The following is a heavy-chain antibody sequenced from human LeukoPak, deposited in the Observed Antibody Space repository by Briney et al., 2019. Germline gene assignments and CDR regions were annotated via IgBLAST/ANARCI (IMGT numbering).Heavy chain of an antibody. CDR1: GGSISSYY. Sequence: SETLSLTCTVSGGSISSYYWSWVRQPAGKGLEWIGRIYTSGSTNYNPSLKSRVTMSVDTPKNQFSLKLSSVTAADTAVYYCARDMGYDSSGYYSYDAFDIWGQGTMVTVSS. CDR2: IYTSGST. D-gene: IGHD3-22*01. J-gene: IGHJ3*02. V-gene: IGHV4-4*07. CDR3: ARDMGYDSSGYYSYDAFDI.